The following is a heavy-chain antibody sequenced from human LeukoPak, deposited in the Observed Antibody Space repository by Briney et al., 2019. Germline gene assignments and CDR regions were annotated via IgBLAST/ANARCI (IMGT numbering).Heavy chain of an antibody. D-gene: IGHD3-22*01. CDR1: GGSISNYY. CDR3: ARGTMMVGP. Sequence: PSETLSLTCTVSGGSISNYYWSWIRQPPGKGLEWIGFIYYSGSTTSNPSLKSRATISVDTSKNQFSLKLSSVTAADTAVYYCARGTMMVGPWGQGTLVTVSS. CDR2: IYYSGST. J-gene: IGHJ5*02. V-gene: IGHV4-59*01.